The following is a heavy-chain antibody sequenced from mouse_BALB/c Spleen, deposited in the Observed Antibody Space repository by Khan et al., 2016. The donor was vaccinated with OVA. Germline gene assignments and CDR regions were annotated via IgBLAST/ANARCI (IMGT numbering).Heavy chain of an antibody. Sequence: EVELVESGGGLVKPGGSLKLSCAASGFTFYNYAMSWVRQTPEKRLEWVATVSSGGSFTYYPDSVKGRFTISRDNAKNTLYLQMNSLRSEDTAIYYCARQGGIYDGPFDYWGQCTTLTVSS. CDR2: VSSGGSFT. CDR1: GFTFYNYA. D-gene: IGHD2-3*01. CDR3: ARQGGIYDGPFDY. J-gene: IGHJ2*01. V-gene: IGHV5-9-3*01.